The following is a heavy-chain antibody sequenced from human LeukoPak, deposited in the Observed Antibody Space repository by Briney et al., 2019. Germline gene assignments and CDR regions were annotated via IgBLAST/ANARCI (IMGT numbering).Heavy chain of an antibody. Sequence: ASVKVSCKASGYTFTSYGISWVRQAPGQGLEWMGWISAYNGNTNYAQKLQGRVTMTRNTSISTAYMELSSLRSEDTAVYYCALDYGDYVFDYWGQGTLVTVSS. V-gene: IGHV1-18*01. D-gene: IGHD4-17*01. CDR3: ALDYGDYVFDY. J-gene: IGHJ4*02. CDR1: GYTFTSYG. CDR2: ISAYNGNT.